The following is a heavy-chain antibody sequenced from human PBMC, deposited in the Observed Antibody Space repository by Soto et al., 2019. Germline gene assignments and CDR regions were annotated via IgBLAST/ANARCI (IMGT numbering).Heavy chain of an antibody. V-gene: IGHV4-59*01. CDR1: GGSISSYY. CDR3: ARDRRDGYNGLDY. D-gene: IGHD5-12*01. CDR2: IYYSGST. J-gene: IGHJ4*02. Sequence: SETLSLTCPVSGGSISSYYLSWIRQPPGKGLEWIGYIYYSGSTNYNPSLKSRVTISVDTSKNQFSLKLSSVTAADTAVYYCARDRRDGYNGLDYWGQGTLVTVSS.